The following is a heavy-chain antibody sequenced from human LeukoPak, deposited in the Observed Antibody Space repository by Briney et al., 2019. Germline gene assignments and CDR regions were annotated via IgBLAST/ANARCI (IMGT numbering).Heavy chain of an antibody. D-gene: IGHD3-22*01. CDR1: SGSISSYS. Sequence: SETLSLTCTVSSGSISSYSWSWIRQPPGKGLEWIGYIYYTGGTTYNPSLKSRVTISVDTSKNQFSLELYSVTAADTAVYYCARHRGGYDSSGYYFPNFDYWGQGTLVTVSS. CDR2: IYYTGGT. V-gene: IGHV4-59*08. J-gene: IGHJ4*02. CDR3: ARHRGGYDSSGYYFPNFDY.